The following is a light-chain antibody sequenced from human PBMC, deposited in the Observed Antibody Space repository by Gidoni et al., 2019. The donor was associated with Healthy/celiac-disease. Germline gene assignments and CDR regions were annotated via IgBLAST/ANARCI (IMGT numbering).Light chain of an antibody. V-gene: IGKV1-5*03. J-gene: IGKJ4*01. CDR3: QQYNSYLLT. CDR2: KAS. CDR1: QSISSW. Sequence: DIQMAQSPSTLSASVGDRVTITCRASQSISSWLAWYQQKPGKAPKLLIYKASSLESGVPSRFSGSGSGTEFTLTISSLQPDDFATYYCQQYNSYLLTFGGGTKVEIK.